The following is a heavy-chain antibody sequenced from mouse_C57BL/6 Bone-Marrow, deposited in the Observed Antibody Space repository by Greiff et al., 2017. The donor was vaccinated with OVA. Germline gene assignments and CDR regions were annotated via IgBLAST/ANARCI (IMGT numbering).Heavy chain of an antibody. CDR1: GFTFSDYY. CDR2: ISNGGGST. D-gene: IGHD2-3*01. Sequence: EVKLMESGGGLVQPGGSLKLSCAASGFTFSDYYMYWVRQTPEKRLEWVAYISNGGGSTYYPDTVKGRFTISRDNAKNTLYLQMSRLKSEDTAMYYCARWLLRAMDYWGQGTSVTVSS. J-gene: IGHJ4*01. V-gene: IGHV5-12*01. CDR3: ARWLLRAMDY.